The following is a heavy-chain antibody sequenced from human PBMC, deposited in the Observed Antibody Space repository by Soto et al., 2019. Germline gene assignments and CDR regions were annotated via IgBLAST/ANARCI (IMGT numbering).Heavy chain of an antibody. V-gene: IGHV3-30*18. CDR2: ISYDGSNK. CDR1: G. CDR3: AKDNPTIAY. D-gene: IGHD1-1*01. J-gene: IGHJ4*02. Sequence: GMDWVRQAPGKGLEWVAIISYDGSNKYYADSVEGRFTISRDNSKNRLFLQMNSLRPEDTAVYYCAKDNPTIAYWGQGTLVTVSS.